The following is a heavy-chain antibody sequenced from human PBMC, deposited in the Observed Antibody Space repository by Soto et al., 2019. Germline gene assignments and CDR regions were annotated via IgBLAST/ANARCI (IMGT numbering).Heavy chain of an antibody. CDR3: ANRRVAGGDFDY. Sequence: DVQLLESGGGLVQPEGSLRLSCAASGFTFSSYAMGWVRQGPGKGLEWVAVVSIGGSTHYADSVRGRFTISRDNSKNTLSLRMNSLTAEDTAVYFCANRRVAGGDFDYWGQGALVTVSS. V-gene: IGHV3-23*01. J-gene: IGHJ4*02. CDR1: GFTFSSYA. CDR2: VSIGGST. D-gene: IGHD1-26*01.